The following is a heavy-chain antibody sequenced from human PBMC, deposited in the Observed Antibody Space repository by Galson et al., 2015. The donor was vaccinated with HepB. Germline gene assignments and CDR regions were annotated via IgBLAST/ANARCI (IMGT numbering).Heavy chain of an antibody. V-gene: IGHV1-69*13. CDR1: GGTFSSYA. J-gene: IGHJ4*02. CDR3: AREIYSSGWYGGRYYFDY. D-gene: IGHD6-19*01. CDR2: IIPIFGTA. Sequence: SVKVSCKASGGTFSSYAISWVRQAPGQGLEWMGGIIPIFGTANYAQKFQGRVTITADESTSTAYMELSSLRSEDTAVYYCAREIYSSGWYGGRYYFDYWGQGTLVTVSS.